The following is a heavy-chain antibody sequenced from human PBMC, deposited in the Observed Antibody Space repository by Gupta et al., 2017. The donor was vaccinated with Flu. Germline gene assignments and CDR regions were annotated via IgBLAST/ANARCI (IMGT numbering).Heavy chain of an antibody. CDR1: GFAFNDFY. CDR3: ATLGDDSEGSSRLSLGKFDF. J-gene: IGHJ4*01. Sequence: EALMIQSGAEVRKPGTTVKISCKVSGFAFNDFYIHWVKLAPGKGLEWVGLVDPKDGATYYSEKVQGRLTISADTSRDTAYMELTNLKTEDTATYYCATLGDDSEGSSRLSLGKFDFWGQGTLVTVSS. V-gene: IGHV1-69-2*01. CDR2: VDPKDGAT. D-gene: IGHD3-3*01.